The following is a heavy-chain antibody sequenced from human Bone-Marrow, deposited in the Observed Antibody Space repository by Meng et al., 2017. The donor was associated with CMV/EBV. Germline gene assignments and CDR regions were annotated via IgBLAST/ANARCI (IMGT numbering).Heavy chain of an antibody. CDR1: GFTFSSYA. V-gene: IGHV3-30*04. Sequence: GESLKISCAASGFTFSSYAMHWVRQAPGKGLEWVAVISYDGSNKYYADSVKGRFTISRDNSKNTLYLQMNSLRAEDTAVYYCARSDDRYYYYGMDVWGQGTTVAFSS. J-gene: IGHJ6*02. CDR3: ARSDDRYYYYGMDV. CDR2: ISYDGSNK.